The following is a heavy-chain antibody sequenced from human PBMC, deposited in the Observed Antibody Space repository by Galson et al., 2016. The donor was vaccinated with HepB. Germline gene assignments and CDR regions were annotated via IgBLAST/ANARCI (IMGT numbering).Heavy chain of an antibody. CDR3: TTSSTRGSTYGPSAY. Sequence: SLRLSCAASGFTFSSYWMSWVRQAPGKGLEWVGRIKSYTTDGGTTDYAAPMKGRFTFSRDESKNTLYLQMSSLKIEDTAVYYCTTSSTRGSTYGPSAYWGRGTLVAVSS. V-gene: IGHV3-15*01. CDR2: IKSYTTDGGTT. J-gene: IGHJ4*02. D-gene: IGHD5-18*01. CDR1: GFTFSSYW.